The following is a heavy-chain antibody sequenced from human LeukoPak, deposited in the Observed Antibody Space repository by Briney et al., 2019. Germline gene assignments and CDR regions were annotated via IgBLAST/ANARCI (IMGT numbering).Heavy chain of an antibody. Sequence: GGSLRLSCAASGFTFSSYAMSWVRQAPGKGLEWVSAISGSGGSTYYADSVKGRFTTSRDNSKNTLYLQMNSLRAEDTAVYYCAKDQRIQLWLSLGMDVWGQGTTVTVSS. CDR1: GFTFSSYA. D-gene: IGHD5-18*01. CDR3: AKDQRIQLWLSLGMDV. J-gene: IGHJ6*02. V-gene: IGHV3-23*01. CDR2: ISGSGGST.